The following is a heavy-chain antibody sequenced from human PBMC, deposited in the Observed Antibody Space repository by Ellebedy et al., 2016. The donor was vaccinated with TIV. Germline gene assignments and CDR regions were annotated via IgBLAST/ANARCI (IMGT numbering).Heavy chain of an antibody. CDR3: AKDGGYGSGSYYEDY. Sequence: GGSLRLXXAASGFTFSSYAMSWVRQAPGKGLEWVSAISGSGGSTYYADSVKGRFTISRDNSKNTLYVQLNSLRAEDTAVYYCAKDGGYGSGSYYEDYWGQGTLVTVSS. CDR2: ISGSGGST. D-gene: IGHD3-10*01. J-gene: IGHJ4*02. CDR1: GFTFSSYA. V-gene: IGHV3-23*01.